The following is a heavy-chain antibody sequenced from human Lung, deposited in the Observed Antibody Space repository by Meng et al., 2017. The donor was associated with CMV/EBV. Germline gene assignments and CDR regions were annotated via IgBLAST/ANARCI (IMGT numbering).Heavy chain of an antibody. CDR2: IYHSGST. V-gene: IGHV4-4*02. CDR1: GGSSSSSNW. CDR3: ASFPPPGKQWLVTDY. D-gene: IGHD6-19*01. Sequence: GQLEESGPGLVKPSGTLSLSCVFCGGSSSSSNWWSWVRQPPGKGLEWIGEIYHSGSTNYNPSLKSRVTISVDKSKNQFSLKLSSVTAADTAVYYCASFPPPGKQWLVTDYWGQGTLVTVSS. J-gene: IGHJ4*02.